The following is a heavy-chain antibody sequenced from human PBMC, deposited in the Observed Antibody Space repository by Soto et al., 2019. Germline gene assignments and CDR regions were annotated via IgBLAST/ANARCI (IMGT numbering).Heavy chain of an antibody. D-gene: IGHD3-10*01. J-gene: IGHJ6*02. CDR1: GFTFSTYW. CDR3: ARGYYGMDV. V-gene: IGHV3-7*03. Sequence: EVQLVESGGGLVQPGGSLRLSCAASGFTFSTYWMNWVCQAPGKGLEWVAKIKQDGSEKHYVDSVKGRFTISRDNAKNSLYLQMNSLGAEETAVYYCARGYYGMDVWGQGTTVTVSS. CDR2: IKQDGSEK.